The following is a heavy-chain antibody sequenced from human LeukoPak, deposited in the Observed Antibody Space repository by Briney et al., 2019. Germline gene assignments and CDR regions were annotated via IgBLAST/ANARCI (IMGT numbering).Heavy chain of an antibody. Sequence: ASVKVSCKPSGYTFSGYYIHWVRQAPGQGLEWMGWINPNTGDTTYAQNFQGRVTMARDTSINTAYMELTRLRSDDTAVYYCAREGGYYDTTGYYAYWGQGSLVTVSS. CDR3: AREGGYYDTTGYYAY. D-gene: IGHD3-22*01. CDR2: INPNTGDT. CDR1: GYTFSGYY. J-gene: IGHJ4*02. V-gene: IGHV1-2*02.